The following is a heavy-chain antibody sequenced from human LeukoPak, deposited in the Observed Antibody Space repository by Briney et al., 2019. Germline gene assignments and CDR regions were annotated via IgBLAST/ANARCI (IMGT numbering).Heavy chain of an antibody. V-gene: IGHV3-23*01. CDR3: AKTEAPAAIRAGSDY. Sequence: GGSLRLSCAASGFTFSNYAMSWVRQAPGKGLEWVSAISGSGGTTYYADSVKGRFTTSRDNSNNTLYLQMNSLRAEDTAVYYCAKTEAPAAIRAGSDYWGQGTLVTVSS. CDR1: GFTFSNYA. J-gene: IGHJ4*02. D-gene: IGHD2-2*02. CDR2: ISGSGGTT.